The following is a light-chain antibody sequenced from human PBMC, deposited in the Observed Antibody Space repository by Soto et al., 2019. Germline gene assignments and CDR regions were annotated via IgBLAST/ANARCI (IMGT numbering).Light chain of an antibody. CDR2: DAS. V-gene: IGKV3-11*01. Sequence: VLPQSTATLSLSPGDRATLSCRAGQNINNFIAWYQHKPGQAPRLLIYDASNRATGIPGRFSGSGSGTDFPLTITSLESEDFAVYYCQHRGIFVQGTQVDI. J-gene: IGKJ1*01. CDR3: QHRGI. CDR1: QNINNF.